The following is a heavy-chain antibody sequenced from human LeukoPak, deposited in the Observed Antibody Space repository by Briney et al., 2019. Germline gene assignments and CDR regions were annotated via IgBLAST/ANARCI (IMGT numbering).Heavy chain of an antibody. D-gene: IGHD3-22*01. Sequence: ASVKVSCKVSEYTLTELSMHWVRQAPGKGLEWMGGFDPEDGETIYAQKFQGRVAMTEDTSTDTAYMELSSLRSEDTAVYYCATLNLDYYDSSGYFGLWGQGTLVTVSS. CDR1: EYTLTELS. V-gene: IGHV1-24*01. CDR2: FDPEDGET. CDR3: ATLNLDYYDSSGYFGL. J-gene: IGHJ4*02.